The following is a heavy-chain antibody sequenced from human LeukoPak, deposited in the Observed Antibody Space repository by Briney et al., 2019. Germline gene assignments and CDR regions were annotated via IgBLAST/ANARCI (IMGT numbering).Heavy chain of an antibody. V-gene: IGHV1-18*04. J-gene: IGHJ4*02. CDR3: AKLTAINAPFDY. CDR2: ISVYNGKT. D-gene: IGHD1-14*01. Sequence: PRASVKVSCKASGYTFTGYYMHWVRQAPGQGLEWMGGISVYNGKTNYAQRLQGRVTMTADTSTNTAYMELRGLSSDDTAVYYCAKLTAINAPFDYWGQGTLVSVSS. CDR1: GYTFTGYY.